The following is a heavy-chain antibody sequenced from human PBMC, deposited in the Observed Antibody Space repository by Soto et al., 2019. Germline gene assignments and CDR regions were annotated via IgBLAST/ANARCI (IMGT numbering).Heavy chain of an antibody. V-gene: IGHV4-34*01. J-gene: IGHJ4*02. CDR2: INHSGST. CDR1: GGSFSGYY. D-gene: IGHD2-8*02. CDR3: ARDKITGLFDY. Sequence: SETLSLTCAVYGGSFSGYYWTWIRQPPGAGLEWIGEINHSGSTNYNPSLKSRVTISVDTSKNQFSLRLTSVTAADTAVYYCARDKITGLFDYWGQGTLVTVSS.